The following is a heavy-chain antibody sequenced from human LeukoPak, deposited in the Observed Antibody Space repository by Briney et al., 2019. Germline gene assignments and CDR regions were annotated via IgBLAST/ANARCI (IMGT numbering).Heavy chain of an antibody. V-gene: IGHV4-34*01. Sequence: ASETLSLTCAVYGGSFSGYYWSWIRQPPGKGLEWIGEINHSGSTNYNPSLKSRVTISVDTSKNQFSLKLSSVTAADTAVYYCARGFKWSYWGYWGQGTLVTVSS. D-gene: IGHD3-10*01. J-gene: IGHJ4*02. CDR1: GGSFSGYY. CDR2: INHSGST. CDR3: ARGFKWSYWGY.